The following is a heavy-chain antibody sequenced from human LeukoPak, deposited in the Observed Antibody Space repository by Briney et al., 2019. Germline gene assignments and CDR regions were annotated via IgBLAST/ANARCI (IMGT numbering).Heavy chain of an antibody. V-gene: IGHV4-34*01. CDR3: ARGRHGDHWVRDY. J-gene: IGHJ4*02. D-gene: IGHD4-17*01. Sequence: SETLSLTCAVYGGSFSGYYWSWIRQPPGKGLEWIGEINHSGSTNYNPSLKSRVIISVDTSKNQFSLKLSSVTAADTAVYYCARGRHGDHWVRDYWGQGTLVSV. CDR2: INHSGST. CDR1: GGSFSGYY.